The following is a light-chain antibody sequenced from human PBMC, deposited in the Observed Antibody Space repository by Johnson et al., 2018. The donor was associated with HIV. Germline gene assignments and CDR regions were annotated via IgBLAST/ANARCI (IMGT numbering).Light chain of an antibody. CDR2: ENN. CDR1: SSNIGNNY. CDR3: GTWDSSLSAGQGV. V-gene: IGLV1-51*02. Sequence: QLVLTQPPSVSAAPGQKVTISCSGSSSNIGNNYVSWFPHLPGTAPKLLIYENNKRPSGIPDRFSGSKSGTSATLGITGLQTGDEADYYCGTWDSSLSAGQGVFGTGTKVTVL. J-gene: IGLJ1*01.